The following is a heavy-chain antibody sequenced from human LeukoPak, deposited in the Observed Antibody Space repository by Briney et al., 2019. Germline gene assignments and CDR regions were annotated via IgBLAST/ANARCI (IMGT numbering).Heavy chain of an antibody. Sequence: GGSLRLSCAASGFTFSSYAMSWVRQAPGKGLEWVSAISGSGGSTYYADSVKGRFTISRDNSKNTLYLQMNSLRAEDTAVYYCAKDYRGDIITFGGVIDPYWGQGTLVTVSS. CDR3: AKDYRGDIITFGGVIDPY. D-gene: IGHD3-16*02. CDR1: GFTFSSYA. V-gene: IGHV3-23*01. CDR2: ISGSGGST. J-gene: IGHJ4*02.